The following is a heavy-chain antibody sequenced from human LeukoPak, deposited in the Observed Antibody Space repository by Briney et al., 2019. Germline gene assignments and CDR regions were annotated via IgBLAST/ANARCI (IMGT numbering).Heavy chain of an antibody. J-gene: IGHJ4*02. D-gene: IGHD6-13*01. V-gene: IGHV1-18*01. CDR3: ARDKKVAAAGPIDY. CDR1: GYTFTSYG. Sequence: ASVTVSFTASGYTFTSYGISWVRQAPGQGLEWMGWISAYNGNTNYAQKLQGRVTMTTDTSTSTAYMELRSLRSDDTAVYYCARDKKVAAAGPIDYWGQGTLVTVSS. CDR2: ISAYNGNT.